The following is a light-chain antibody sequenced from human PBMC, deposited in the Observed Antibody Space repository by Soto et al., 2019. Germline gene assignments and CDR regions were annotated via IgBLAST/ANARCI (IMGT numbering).Light chain of an antibody. J-gene: IGKJ2*01. CDR2: GVS. Sequence: EIVLTQSPATLSVSPGDRVTLSCRASESLFGFLAWYQQKPGQAPRLLIYGVSTRATGISARFSGGGFATDFTLTISSLQSEDSAVYFCQSYNDWPFASGLGTRLEI. CDR1: ESLFGF. V-gene: IGKV3-15*01. CDR3: QSYNDWPFA.